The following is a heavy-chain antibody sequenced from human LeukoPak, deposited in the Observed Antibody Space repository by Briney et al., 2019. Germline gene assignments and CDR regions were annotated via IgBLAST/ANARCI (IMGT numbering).Heavy chain of an antibody. J-gene: IGHJ3*02. CDR3: ARGLFRVSGYYRPRGFDI. Sequence: PGGSLRLSCAASGFTFSSYSMNWVRQPPGKGLEWIGEINHSGSTNYNPSLKSRVTISVDTSKNQFSLKLSSVTAADTAVYYCARGLFRVSGYYRPRGFDIWGQGTMVTVSS. CDR2: INHSGST. V-gene: IGHV4-34*01. D-gene: IGHD3-22*01. CDR1: GFTFSSYS.